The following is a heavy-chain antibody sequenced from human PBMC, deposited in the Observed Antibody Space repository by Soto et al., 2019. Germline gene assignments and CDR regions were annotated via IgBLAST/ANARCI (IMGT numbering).Heavy chain of an antibody. J-gene: IGHJ4*02. CDR3: ATTGPY. CDR1: EFTSSGYG. Sequence: PGGSRRPSCAASEFTSSGYGMHWVRQAPGKGLEWVAVIWFDGSNKFYADSVKGRFTISRDNSKNTVSLQMNSLRDEDSAAYYCATTGPYWGQGTLVTVSS. V-gene: IGHV3-33*01. CDR2: IWFDGSNK.